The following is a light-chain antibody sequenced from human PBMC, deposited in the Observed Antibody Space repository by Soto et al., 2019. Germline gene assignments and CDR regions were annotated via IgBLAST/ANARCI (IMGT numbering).Light chain of an antibody. CDR2: WAS. CDR1: QSVLYSSNNKNY. CDR3: QQYYTTPVT. V-gene: IGKV4-1*01. Sequence: DIVMTQSPDSLAVSLGERAAINCKSSQSVLYSSNNKNYFAWYQQKPGQPPKLLIYWASTRESGVPDRFSGSGSGTDFTLTSSSLQAEDVAVYYCQQYYTTPVTFGQGTRLEIK. J-gene: IGKJ5*01.